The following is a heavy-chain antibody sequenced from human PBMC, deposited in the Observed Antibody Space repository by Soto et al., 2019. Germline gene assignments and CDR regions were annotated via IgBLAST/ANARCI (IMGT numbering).Heavy chain of an antibody. J-gene: IGHJ6*03. V-gene: IGHV3-48*01. D-gene: IGHD2-15*01. CDR2: ISSSSSTI. CDR1: GFTFSSYS. CDR3: ARRAVPGETDELVVVLAGNYYYYYYYYMDV. Sequence: GGSLRLSCAASGFTFSSYSMNWVRQAPGKGLEWVSYISSSSSTIYYADSVKGRFTISRDNAKNSLYLQMNSLRAADTAVYYCARRAVPGETDELVVVLAGNYYYYYYYYMDVWGKGTTVPVSS.